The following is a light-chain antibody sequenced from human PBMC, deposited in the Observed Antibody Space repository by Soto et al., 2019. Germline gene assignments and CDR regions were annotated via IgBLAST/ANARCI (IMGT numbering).Light chain of an antibody. CDR1: QSLYTN. CDR2: GAS. Sequence: EIVLTQSPATQSVSPGERATFSCMASQSLYTNLAWYQQKPGQAPRVLIYGASTRATGIPARFTGIGSGTEYTLTISSLQSEDFAVYYCQQYNKWPITFGQGTRLEIK. V-gene: IGKV3-15*01. CDR3: QQYNKWPIT. J-gene: IGKJ5*01.